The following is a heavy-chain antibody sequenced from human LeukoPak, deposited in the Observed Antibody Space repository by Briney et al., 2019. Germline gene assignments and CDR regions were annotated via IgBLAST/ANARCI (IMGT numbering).Heavy chain of an antibody. D-gene: IGHD2-2*01. CDR1: GYTLTELS. CDR3: ARAGDPIVVVPAASVEGFDI. V-gene: IGHV1-24*01. J-gene: IGHJ3*02. CDR2: FDPEDGET. Sequence: ASVKVSCKVSGYTLTELSMHWVRQAPGKGLEWMGGFDPEDGETIYAQKFQGRVTITTDESTSTAYMELSSLRSEDTAVYYCARAGDPIVVVPAASVEGFDIWGQGTMVTVSS.